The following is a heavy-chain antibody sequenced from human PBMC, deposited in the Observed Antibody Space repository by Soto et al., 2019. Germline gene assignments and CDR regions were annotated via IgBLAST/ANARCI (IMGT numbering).Heavy chain of an antibody. CDR3: ARGRGKFDY. Sequence: QVQLQESGPGLVKPSQTLSLTCTVSGGSVISVNYYWSWIRQHPGKGLEWIGYIYYSGGTYYNPSLESRVTISIDTSKKYFSLKLRSVTAADTAVSYCARGRGKFDYWGQGTLVTVSS. CDR2: IYYSGGT. D-gene: IGHD5-12*01. V-gene: IGHV4-31*03. CDR1: GGSVISVNYY. J-gene: IGHJ4*02.